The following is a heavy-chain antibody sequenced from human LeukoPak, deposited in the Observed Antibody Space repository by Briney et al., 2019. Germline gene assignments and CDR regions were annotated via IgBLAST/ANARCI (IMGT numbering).Heavy chain of an antibody. D-gene: IGHD3-22*01. CDR2: IYYSGST. CDR1: GGSISSYY. Sequence: SETLSLTCTVSGGSISSYYWSWIRQPPGKGLEWIGYIYYSGSTNYNPSLKSRVTISVDTSKNQFSLKLSSVTAADTAVYYCARLLEYYDSSGYSRRFDIWGQGTMVTVSS. V-gene: IGHV4-59*08. CDR3: ARLLEYYDSSGYSRRFDI. J-gene: IGHJ3*02.